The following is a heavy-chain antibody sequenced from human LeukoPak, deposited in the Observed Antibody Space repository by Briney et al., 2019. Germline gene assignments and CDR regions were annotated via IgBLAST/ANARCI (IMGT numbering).Heavy chain of an antibody. D-gene: IGHD3-22*01. J-gene: IGHJ3*02. CDR3: ATPYAGSGYWYGAFDI. V-gene: IGHV3-23*01. CDR1: GFTFSSYA. CDR2: ISGSGGST. Sequence: GGSLRLSCAASGFTFSSYAMSWVRQAPGKGLEWVSAISGSGGSTYYADSVKGRFTISRDNSKNTPYLQRNSLSADDTAVYYSATPYAGSGYWYGAFDIWGQGAMVTVSS.